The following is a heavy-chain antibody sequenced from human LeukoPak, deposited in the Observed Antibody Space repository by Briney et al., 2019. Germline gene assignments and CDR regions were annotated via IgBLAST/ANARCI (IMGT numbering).Heavy chain of an antibody. Sequence: SETLSLTCAVYGGSFSGYYWSWIRQPPGKGLEWIGEINHSGSTNYNPSLKSRVTISVDTSKNQFSLKLSSVTAADTAVYYCARDREYSSSSLPYYYYYYMDVWGKGTTVTISS. CDR1: GGSFSGYY. J-gene: IGHJ6*03. V-gene: IGHV4-34*01. D-gene: IGHD6-13*01. CDR2: INHSGST. CDR3: ARDREYSSSSLPYYYYYYMDV.